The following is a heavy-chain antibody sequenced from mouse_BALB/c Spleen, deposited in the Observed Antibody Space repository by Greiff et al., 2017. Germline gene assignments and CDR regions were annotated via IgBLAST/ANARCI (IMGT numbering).Heavy chain of an antibody. J-gene: IGHJ2*01. CDR2: ISYDGSN. D-gene: IGHD1-1*01. CDR1: GYSITSGYY. V-gene: IGHV3-6*02. Sequence: VQLKESGPGLVKPSQSLSLTCSVTGYSITSGYYWNWIRQFPGNKLEWMGYISYDGSNNYNPSLKNRISITRDTSKNQFFLKLNSVTTEDTATYYCARAYYGSSDYFDYWGQGTTLTVSS. CDR3: ARAYYGSSDYFDY.